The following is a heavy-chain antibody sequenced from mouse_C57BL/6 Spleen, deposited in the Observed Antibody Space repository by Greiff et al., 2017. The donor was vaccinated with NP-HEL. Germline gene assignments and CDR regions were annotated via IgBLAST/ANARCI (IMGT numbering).Heavy chain of an antibody. CDR3: ARRPLWYFDV. D-gene: IGHD6-1*01. CDR1: GYTFTSYW. Sequence: QVQLQQPGAELVMPGASVKLSCQASGYTFTSYWMHWVKQRPGQGLEWIGEIDPSDSYTNYNQKFKGKSTLTVDKSSSTAYMQLSSLTSEDSAVYYCARRPLWYFDVWGTGTTVTVSS. CDR2: IDPSDSYT. V-gene: IGHV1-69*01. J-gene: IGHJ1*03.